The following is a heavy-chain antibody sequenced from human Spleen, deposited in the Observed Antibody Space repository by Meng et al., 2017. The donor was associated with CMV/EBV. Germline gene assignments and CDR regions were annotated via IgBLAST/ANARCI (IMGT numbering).Heavy chain of an antibody. D-gene: IGHD3-3*01. J-gene: IGHJ4*02. CDR3: ARSSSRKITIFGVVIDFSFDY. V-gene: IGHV4-39*07. Sequence: SETLSLTCTVSGGSISSSSYYWGWIRQPPGKGLEWIGSIYYSGSTYYNPSLKSRVTISVDTSKNQFSLKLSSVTAADTAVYYCARSSSRKITIFGVVIDFSFDYWGQGTLVTVSS. CDR1: GGSISSSSYY. CDR2: IYYSGST.